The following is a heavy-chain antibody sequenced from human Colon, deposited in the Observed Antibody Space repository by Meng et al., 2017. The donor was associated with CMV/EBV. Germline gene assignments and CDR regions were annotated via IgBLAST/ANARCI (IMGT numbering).Heavy chain of an antibody. D-gene: IGHD6-13*01. CDR2: IYYSGST. CDR1: GGSISSSSYY. J-gene: IGHJ4*02. Sequence: RERGPGRVSPSRTLPLTCLVSGGSISSSSYYWGWIRQPPGKGLEWIGSIYYSGSTYYNPSLKSRVTISVDTSKNQFSLKLSSVTAADTAVYYCARAAAAGEYYFDYWGQGTLVTVSS. V-gene: IGHV4-39*07. CDR3: ARAAAAGEYYFDY.